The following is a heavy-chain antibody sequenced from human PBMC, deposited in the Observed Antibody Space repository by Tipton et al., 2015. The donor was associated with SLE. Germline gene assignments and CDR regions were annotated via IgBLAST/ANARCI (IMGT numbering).Heavy chain of an antibody. CDR1: GGSITTNY. Sequence: TLSLTCTVSGGSITTNYWSWIRQPAGKGLEWIGRMYNSGSTDYNPSLKSRVTMSVDTSKNQFSLKLASVTAADTAVYYCARHKAAYCGGDCYSYSFDIWGQGTMVTVSS. V-gene: IGHV4-4*07. CDR2: MYNSGST. J-gene: IGHJ3*02. CDR3: ARHKAAYCGGDCYSYSFDI. D-gene: IGHD2-21*01.